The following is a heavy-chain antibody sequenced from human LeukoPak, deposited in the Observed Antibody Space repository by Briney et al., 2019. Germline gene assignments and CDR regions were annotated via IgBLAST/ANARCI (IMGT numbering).Heavy chain of an antibody. CDR3: ARDYYDSSGHYPTDWYFDL. CDR1: GGSFSGYY. V-gene: IGHV4-34*01. D-gene: IGHD3-22*01. J-gene: IGHJ2*01. Sequence: SETLSLTCAVYGGSFSGYYWSWIRQPPGKGLEWIGEINHSGSTNYNPSLKSRVTISVATSKNQFSLKLSSVTAADTAVYYCARDYYDSSGHYPTDWYFDLWGRGTLVTVSS. CDR2: INHSGST.